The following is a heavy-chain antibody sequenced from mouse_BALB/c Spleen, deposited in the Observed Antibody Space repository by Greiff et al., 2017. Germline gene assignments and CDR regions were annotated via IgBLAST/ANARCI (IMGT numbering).Heavy chain of an antibody. J-gene: IGHJ4*01. V-gene: IGHV1S81*02. Sequence: QVQLQQPGAELVKPGASVKLSCKASGYTFTSYWMHWVKQRPGQGLEWIGEINPSNGRTNYNEKFKSKATLTVDKSSSTAYMQLSSLTSEDSAVYYSASNYGTYVGYAMDYWGQGTSVTVSS. D-gene: IGHD2-1*01. CDR1: GYTFTSYW. CDR3: ASNYGTYVGYAMDY. CDR2: INPSNGRT.